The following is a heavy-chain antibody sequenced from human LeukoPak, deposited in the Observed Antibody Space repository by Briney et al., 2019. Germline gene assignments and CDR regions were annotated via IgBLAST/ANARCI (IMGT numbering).Heavy chain of an antibody. V-gene: IGHV4-39*01. CDR2: IYYNGST. Sequence: PSETLSPTCTVSGGSISSSSYYWGWIRQPPGKGLECIGSIYYNGSTYYNPSLKSQVTISVDTYKNQFSLKLSSVTAADPAVYYCARLGIAAAGTDWFDPWGQGTLVTVSS. D-gene: IGHD6-13*01. J-gene: IGHJ5*02. CDR1: GGSISSSSYY. CDR3: ARLGIAAAGTDWFDP.